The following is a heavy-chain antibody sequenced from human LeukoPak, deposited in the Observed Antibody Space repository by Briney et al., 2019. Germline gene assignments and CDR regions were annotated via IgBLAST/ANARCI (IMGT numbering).Heavy chain of an antibody. CDR1: GYSISSGYY. CDR2: IYYSGST. J-gene: IGHJ4*02. D-gene: IGHD6-19*01. CDR3: ARGGRIGQLAVDY. V-gene: IGHV4-61*01. Sequence: KPSETLSLTCTVSGYSISSGYYWSWIRQPPGKGLEWIGYIYYSGSTNYNPSLKSRVTISVDTSKNQFSLKLSSVTAADTAVYYCARGGRIGQLAVDYWGQGTLVTVSS.